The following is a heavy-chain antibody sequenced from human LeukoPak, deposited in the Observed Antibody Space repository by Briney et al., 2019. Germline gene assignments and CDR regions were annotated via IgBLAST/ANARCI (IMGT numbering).Heavy chain of an antibody. CDR3: ARGCTGLRYFDWFPPAPEYFQH. D-gene: IGHD3-9*01. Sequence: ASVKVSCKASGYTFTSYGISWVRQAPGQGLEWMGWISAYNGNTNYAQKLQGRVTMTTDTSTSTAYMELRSLRSDDTAVYYCARGCTGLRYFDWFPPAPEYFQHWGQGTLVTVSS. J-gene: IGHJ1*01. V-gene: IGHV1-18*01. CDR2: ISAYNGNT. CDR1: GYTFTSYG.